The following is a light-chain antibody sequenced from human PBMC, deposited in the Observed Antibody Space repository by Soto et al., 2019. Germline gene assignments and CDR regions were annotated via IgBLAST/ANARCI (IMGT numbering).Light chain of an antibody. CDR2: DAS. CDR1: QSIRSW. J-gene: IGKJ1*01. Sequence: DIQMTQSPSTLSASVGDRVTITCRASQSIRSWLAWYQQKPGKAPELLIYDASSLNRGVPSRFSGSGSGTDFTLTISLLQPDDFATDYCHQYNSYPRTFGHGNKVEI. V-gene: IGKV1-5*01. CDR3: HQYNSYPRT.